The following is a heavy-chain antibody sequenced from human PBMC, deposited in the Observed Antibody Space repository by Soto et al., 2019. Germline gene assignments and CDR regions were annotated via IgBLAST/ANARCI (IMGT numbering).Heavy chain of an antibody. V-gene: IGHV3-23*01. Sequence: GGSLRLSCAASGFTFSSYAMSWVRQAPGKGLEWVSAISGSGGSTYYADSVKGRFTISRDNSKNTLYPQMNSLRAEDTAVYYCAKPLRGGVAALYCFDYWGQGTLVTVSS. D-gene: IGHD2-15*01. CDR3: AKPLRGGVAALYCFDY. CDR1: GFTFSSYA. CDR2: ISGSGGST. J-gene: IGHJ4*02.